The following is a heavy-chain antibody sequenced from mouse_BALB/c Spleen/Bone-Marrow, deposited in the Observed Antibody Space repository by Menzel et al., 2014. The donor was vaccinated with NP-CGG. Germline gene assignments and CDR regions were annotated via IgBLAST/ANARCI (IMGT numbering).Heavy chain of an antibody. CDR2: IWAGGST. CDR1: GFSLISYG. D-gene: IGHD1-1*01. Sequence: VQRVESGPGLVAPSQSLSISCTVSGFSLISYGVHWVRQPPGQGLEWLGAIWAGGSTNYNSALMSRLTIRKDNSKSQVFLKMNSLQTDDTAMYYCAREGRGYYGSSGAAMDYWGQGTKVTVSS. CDR3: AREGRGYYGSSGAAMDY. V-gene: IGHV2-9*02. J-gene: IGHJ4*01.